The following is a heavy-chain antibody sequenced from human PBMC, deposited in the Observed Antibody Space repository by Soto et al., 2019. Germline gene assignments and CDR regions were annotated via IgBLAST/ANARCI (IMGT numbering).Heavy chain of an antibody. D-gene: IGHD6-19*01. J-gene: IGHJ5*02. CDR1: GFTFDDYA. Sequence: GGSLRLSCAASGFTFDDYAMHWVRQAPGKGLEWVSGISWNSGAIGYADSVKGRFTISRDNAKNSLYLQMNSLRAEDTAFYYCAKDSGSGWPTSPTSWGQGTLVTVSS. CDR2: ISWNSGAI. V-gene: IGHV3-9*01. CDR3: AKDSGSGWPTSPTS.